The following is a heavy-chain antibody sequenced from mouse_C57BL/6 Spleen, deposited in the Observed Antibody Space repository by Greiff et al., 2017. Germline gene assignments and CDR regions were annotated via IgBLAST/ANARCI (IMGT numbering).Heavy chain of an antibody. J-gene: IGHJ1*03. V-gene: IGHV1-55*01. D-gene: IGHD2-4*01. CDR1: GYTFTSYW. CDR2: IYPGSGST. Sequence: QVQLQQPGAELVKPGASVKMSCKASGYTFTSYWITWVKQRPGQGLEWIGDIYPGSGSTNYNEKFKSKATLTVDTSSSTAYMQLSSLTSEDSAVYYCARGDHDDYLYWYFDVWGTGTTVTVSS. CDR3: ARGDHDDYLYWYFDV.